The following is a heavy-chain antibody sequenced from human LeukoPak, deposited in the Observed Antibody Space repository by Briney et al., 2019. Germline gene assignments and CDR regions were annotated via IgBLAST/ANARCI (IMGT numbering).Heavy chain of an antibody. D-gene: IGHD3-16*01. CDR3: ASFELDTFGGYQAVY. CDR1: GFTFSSYS. CDR2: ISSSSSYI. J-gene: IGHJ4*02. V-gene: IGHV3-21*01. Sequence: PGGSLRLSCAASGFTFSSYSMNWVRQAPGKGLEWVSSISSSSSYIYYADSVKGRFTISRDNAKNSLYLQMNSLRAEDTAVYYCASFELDTFGGYQAVYWGQGTLVTVSS.